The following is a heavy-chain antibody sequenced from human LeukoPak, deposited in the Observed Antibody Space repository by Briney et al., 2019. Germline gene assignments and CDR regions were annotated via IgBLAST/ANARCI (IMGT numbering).Heavy chain of an antibody. CDR2: INPSGGST. Sequence: GASVKVSCKASGYTFTSYAMNWVRQAPGQGLEWMGIINPSGGSTSYAQKFQGRVTMTRDTSTSTAYMELRSLRSDDTAVYYCARTFENDYGDYYFDYWGQGTLVTVSS. CDR1: GYTFTSYA. V-gene: IGHV1-46*01. J-gene: IGHJ4*02. CDR3: ARTFENDYGDYYFDY. D-gene: IGHD4-17*01.